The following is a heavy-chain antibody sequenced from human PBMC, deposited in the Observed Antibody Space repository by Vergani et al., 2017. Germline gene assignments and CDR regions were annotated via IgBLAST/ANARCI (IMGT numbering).Heavy chain of an antibody. V-gene: IGHV3-30*18. CDR1: GFTFSSYS. Sequence: QVQLVESGGGVVQPGRSLRLSCAASGFTFSSYSMHWVRQAPGKGLEWVAVISYDGSNKYYADSVKGRFTISRDNSKNTLYLQMNSLRAEDTAVYYCAKDISYYDSSGRGGVFDYWGQGTLVTVSS. CDR3: AKDISYYDSSGRGGVFDY. J-gene: IGHJ4*02. CDR2: ISYDGSNK. D-gene: IGHD3-22*01.